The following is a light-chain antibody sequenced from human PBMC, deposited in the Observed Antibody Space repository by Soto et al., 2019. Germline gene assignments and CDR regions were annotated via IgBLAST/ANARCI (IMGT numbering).Light chain of an antibody. CDR1: SSNIGAGYD. J-gene: IGLJ3*02. CDR2: GNN. CDR3: QSYDSSLSGSV. V-gene: IGLV1-40*01. Sequence: QSVLTQPPSVSGAPGLRVTISCTGGSSNIGAGYDVHWYQQLPGTAPKLLIHGNNNRPSGVPDRFSGSKSGTSASLAIIGLQAEDEADYYCQSYDSSLSGSVFGGGTKLTVL.